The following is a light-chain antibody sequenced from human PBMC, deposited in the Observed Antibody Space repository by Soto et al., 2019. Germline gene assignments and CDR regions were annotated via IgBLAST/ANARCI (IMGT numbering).Light chain of an antibody. Sequence: EIVMTQSPATLSVSPGERATLSCRASQSVSSNLAWYQQKPAQAPRLLMYGASTRATGIPARFSGSGSGTEFTLTISSLQSEDFAVYFCQQYNNWPFTFGPGTKVDIK. J-gene: IGKJ3*01. CDR2: GAS. CDR3: QQYNNWPFT. V-gene: IGKV3-15*01. CDR1: QSVSSN.